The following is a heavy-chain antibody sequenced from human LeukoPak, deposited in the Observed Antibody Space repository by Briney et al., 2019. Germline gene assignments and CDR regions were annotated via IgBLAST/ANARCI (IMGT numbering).Heavy chain of an antibody. CDR1: GYTFTGYY. V-gene: IGHV1-2*06. D-gene: IGHD3-10*02. CDR3: ARDVRRDTFDI. J-gene: IGHJ3*02. Sequence: ASVKVSCKASGYTFTGYYMHGVRQAPGQGLEWMGRINPNSGGTNYAQKFQGRVHMTRDTSISTAYMELSRLRSDDTAVYYCARDVRRDTFDIWGQGTMVNVSS. CDR2: INPNSGGT.